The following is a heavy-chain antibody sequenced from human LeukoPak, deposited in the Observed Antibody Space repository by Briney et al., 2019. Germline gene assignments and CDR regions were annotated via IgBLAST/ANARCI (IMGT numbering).Heavy chain of an antibody. CDR2: ISSSSSYI. Sequence: GGSLRLSCAASGFTFSSYSMNWVRQAPGKGLEWVSSISSSSSYIYYADSVKGRFTISRDNAKNSLYLQMNSLRAEDTAVYYCASSVGGYCGGDCYWGPYDAFDIWGQGTMVTVSS. J-gene: IGHJ3*02. CDR1: GFTFSSYS. D-gene: IGHD2-21*02. CDR3: ASSVGGYCGGDCYWGPYDAFDI. V-gene: IGHV3-21*01.